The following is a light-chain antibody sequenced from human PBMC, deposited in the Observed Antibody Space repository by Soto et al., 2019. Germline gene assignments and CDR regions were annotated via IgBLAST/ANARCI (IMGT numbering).Light chain of an antibody. J-gene: IGKJ4*01. Sequence: EIVLTQSPGTLSLSVRERVALSCRASQSVSSYLAWYQQTPGQAPRLLIYDTSNRATGTPDRFSGSGSGTDFTLTISRLEPEDFKVYYCQQYGSAPLTFGGGTTVEIK. V-gene: IGKV3-20*01. CDR3: QQYGSAPLT. CDR1: QSVSSY. CDR2: DTS.